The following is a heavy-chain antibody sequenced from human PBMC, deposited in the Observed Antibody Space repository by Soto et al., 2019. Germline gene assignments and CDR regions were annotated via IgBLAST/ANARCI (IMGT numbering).Heavy chain of an antibody. CDR2: INHSGST. CDR1: GGSFSGYY. J-gene: IGHJ4*02. V-gene: IGHV4-34*01. CDR3: ARGDGFMIMTTVSTEYFDS. Sequence: QVQLQQWGAGLLKPSETLSLTCAVYGGSFSGYYWSWIRQPPGKGLEWIGEINHSGSTNYNPSLKSRVTISVDTPKTQFSLKLSSVAAADTAVYYCARGDGFMIMTTVSTEYFDSWGQGTLVTVSS. D-gene: IGHD4-17*01.